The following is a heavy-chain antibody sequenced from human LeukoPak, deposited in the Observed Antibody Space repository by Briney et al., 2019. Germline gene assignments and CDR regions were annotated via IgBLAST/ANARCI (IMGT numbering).Heavy chain of an antibody. CDR2: IIPIFGTA. D-gene: IGHD3-22*01. J-gene: IGHJ4*02. CDR1: GYSFTRYY. CDR3: ARDRVVFRFYDSSGYYSGCFGY. Sequence: ASVKVSCKASGYSFTRYYMHWVRQAPGQGLEWMGGIIPIFGTANYAQKFQGRVTITADESTSTAYMELSSLRSEDTAVYYCARDRVVFRFYDSSGYYSGCFGYWGQGTLVTVSS. V-gene: IGHV1-69*13.